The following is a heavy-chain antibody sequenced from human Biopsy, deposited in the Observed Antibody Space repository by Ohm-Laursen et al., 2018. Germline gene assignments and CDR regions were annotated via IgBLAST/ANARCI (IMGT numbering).Heavy chain of an antibody. Sequence: GASVKVSCKTSGYTFTTYGLSWVRQAPGQGLEWMGWISTYNRNTNYAQKLQGRVTMTTDTSTSTAYMELSSLRSADTAVYFCARNTGWYGDLYYFDYWGQGTLVTVSS. CDR1: GYTFTTYG. CDR3: ARNTGWYGDLYYFDY. D-gene: IGHD6-19*01. J-gene: IGHJ4*02. CDR2: ISTYNRNT. V-gene: IGHV1-18*01.